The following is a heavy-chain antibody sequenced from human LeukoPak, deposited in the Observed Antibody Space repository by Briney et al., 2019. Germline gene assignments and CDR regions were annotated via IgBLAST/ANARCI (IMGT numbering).Heavy chain of an antibody. CDR3: AKDVFYGSADY. Sequence: PEGSLRLSCAASGSTFTDYWMHWVRQVPGKGLVWVSFINPDGRSTNYADSVKGRFIISRDNAKNTLYLQMNSLRAEDTAVYYCAKDVFYGSADYWGQGTLVTVSS. J-gene: IGHJ4*02. D-gene: IGHD3-10*01. CDR2: INPDGRST. CDR1: GSTFTDYW. V-gene: IGHV3-74*01.